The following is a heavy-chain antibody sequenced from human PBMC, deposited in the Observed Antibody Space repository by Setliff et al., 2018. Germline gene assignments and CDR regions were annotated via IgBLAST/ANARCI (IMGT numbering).Heavy chain of an antibody. CDR1: GYTFTSYG. Sequence: GASVKVSCKASGYTFTSYGISWVRQAPGQGLDWMGWISAYNGNTNYVQKLQGRVTMTTDTSTTTAYMELKSLRSDDTAVYYCARSWRAGALNHFDYWGQGSRVTVSS. CDR2: ISAYNGNT. CDR3: ARSWRAGALNHFDY. D-gene: IGHD3-3*01. V-gene: IGHV1-18*01. J-gene: IGHJ4*02.